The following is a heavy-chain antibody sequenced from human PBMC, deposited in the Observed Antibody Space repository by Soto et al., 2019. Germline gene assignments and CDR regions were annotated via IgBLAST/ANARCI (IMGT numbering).Heavy chain of an antibody. V-gene: IGHV1-3*01. Sequence: ASVKVSCKASGYTFTSYAMHWVRQAPGQRLEWMGWINAGNGNTKYSQKFQGRVTITRDTSASTAYMELSSLRSEDTAVYYCARRIVFSGGSCQGYYGMVVWGQGTTVTVS. CDR1: GYTFTSYA. CDR3: ARRIVFSGGSCQGYYGMVV. J-gene: IGHJ6*02. CDR2: INAGNGNT. D-gene: IGHD2-15*01.